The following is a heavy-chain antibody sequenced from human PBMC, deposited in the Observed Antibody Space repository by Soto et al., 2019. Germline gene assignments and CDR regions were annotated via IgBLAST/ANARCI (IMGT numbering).Heavy chain of an antibody. CDR1: GYSFTSYY. CDR3: ARDRAPGWAYYYRMDV. CDR2: INPSSGST. V-gene: IGHV1-46*03. D-gene: IGHD1-26*01. Sequence: AAAKVSCKASGYSFTSYYRHWGRQAPGQGLEWMGIINPSSGSTSYAQKFQGRVTMTRDTSTSTVYMELSSLRSEDTAVYYCARDRAPGWAYYYRMDVWGQGTTVTVSS. J-gene: IGHJ6*02.